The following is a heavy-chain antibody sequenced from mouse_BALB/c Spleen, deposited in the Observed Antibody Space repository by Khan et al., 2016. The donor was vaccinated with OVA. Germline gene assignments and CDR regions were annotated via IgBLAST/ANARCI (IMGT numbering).Heavy chain of an antibody. J-gene: IGHJ4*01. CDR2: IWGGGGT. V-gene: IGHV2-6-4*01. Sequence: VQLQESGPGLVATSQSLSITCTVSGFSLSRYNIHWVRQPPGKGLEWLGMIWGGGGTDYNSTLKSRLSIRKDNSQSQVLLKMNSLQTDDTAMYYCARAYYRYDGYYAMDYWGQGTSVTVSS. CDR3: ARAYYRYDGYYAMDY. D-gene: IGHD2-14*01. CDR1: GFSLSRYN.